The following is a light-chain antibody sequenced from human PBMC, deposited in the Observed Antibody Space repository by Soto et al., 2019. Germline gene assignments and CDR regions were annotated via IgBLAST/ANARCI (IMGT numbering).Light chain of an antibody. CDR2: GNI. CDR1: SSNIGAGSD. Sequence: QAVVTQPPSVSGAPGQRVTISCTGSSSNIGAGSDVHWYQHLPGAAPKLLIFGNINRPSGVPDRFSGSKSGTSASLAITGLQAEDEADYYCQSYDSSLSAVVFGGGTKLTVL. CDR3: QSYDSSLSAVV. V-gene: IGLV1-40*01. J-gene: IGLJ2*01.